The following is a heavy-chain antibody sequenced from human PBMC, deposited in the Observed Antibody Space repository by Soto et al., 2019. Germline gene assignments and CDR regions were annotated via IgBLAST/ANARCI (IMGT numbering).Heavy chain of an antibody. Sequence: VQLVESGGGVVQSGRSLRLSCAASGFTFSDYGMHWVRQAPGKGLEWVAVISYDGSNKYYADSVKGRFTIARDNSKNTLYLQMNSLRAEDTAVYYCGKPDRRDSSGYPDYWGQGTLVTVSS. J-gene: IGHJ4*02. CDR3: GKPDRRDSSGYPDY. D-gene: IGHD3-22*01. CDR1: GFTFSDYG. V-gene: IGHV3-30*18. CDR2: ISYDGSNK.